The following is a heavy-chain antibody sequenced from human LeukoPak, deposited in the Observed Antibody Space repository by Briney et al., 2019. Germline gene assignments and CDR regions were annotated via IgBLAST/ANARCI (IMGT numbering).Heavy chain of an antibody. Sequence: GGSLRLSCAVSGFIFSDFAMVWVRQAPGKGLEWVANIKQDGSEKYYVDSVKGRFTISRDNAKNSLYLQMNSLRAEDTAVYYCARGSDYYDSSGYYAYWGQGTLVTVSS. D-gene: IGHD3-22*01. CDR2: IKQDGSEK. CDR3: ARGSDYYDSSGYYAY. V-gene: IGHV3-7*01. CDR1: GFIFSDFA. J-gene: IGHJ4*02.